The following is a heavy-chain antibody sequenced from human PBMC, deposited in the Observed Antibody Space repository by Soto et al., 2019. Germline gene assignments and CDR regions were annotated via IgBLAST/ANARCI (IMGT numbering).Heavy chain of an antibody. CDR1: GFTFSTYA. V-gene: IGHV3-23*01. CDR3: AKSFSSNWYDYFDY. Sequence: GGSLRLSCAASGFTFSTYAMSWVRQAPGKGLEWVSAISGSGGSTYYADSVKGRFTISRDKSKNTLYLQMNSLRAEDTALYYCAKSFSSNWYDYFDYWGQGGLVTVS. CDR2: ISGSGGST. J-gene: IGHJ4*02. D-gene: IGHD6-13*01.